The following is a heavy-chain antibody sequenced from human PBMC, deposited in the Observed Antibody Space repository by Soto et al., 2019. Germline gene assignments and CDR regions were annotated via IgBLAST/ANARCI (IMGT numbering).Heavy chain of an antibody. Sequence: EVQLVESGGGLVQPGGSRRLSCAASGFTFSRYSMNWVRQAPGKGLEWVSYIGGGSTPIYYADSVKGRFTISRDNAKNSLYLQINSLRDEDTAVYYCARGVTTYYYGLDVWGQGTTVTVSS. J-gene: IGHJ6*02. D-gene: IGHD2-21*02. V-gene: IGHV3-48*02. CDR1: GFTFSRYS. CDR3: ARGVTTYYYGLDV. CDR2: IGGGSTPI.